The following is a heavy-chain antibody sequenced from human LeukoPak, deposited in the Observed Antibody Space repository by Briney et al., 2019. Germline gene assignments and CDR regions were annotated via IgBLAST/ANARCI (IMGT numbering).Heavy chain of an antibody. J-gene: IGHJ4*02. CDR2: ISWNSGSI. Sequence: SLRLSCAASGFTFDDYAMHWVRQAPGKGLEWVSGISWNSGSIGYADSVKGRFTISRDNAKNSLFLQMNSLRAEDTALYYCAKARSYTSSWYSGIAFDYWGQGTLVTVSS. CDR1: GFTFDDYA. V-gene: IGHV3-9*01. D-gene: IGHD6-13*01. CDR3: AKARSYTSSWYSGIAFDY.